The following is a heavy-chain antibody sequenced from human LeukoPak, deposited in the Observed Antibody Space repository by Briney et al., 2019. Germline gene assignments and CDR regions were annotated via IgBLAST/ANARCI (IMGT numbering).Heavy chain of an antibody. Sequence: SETLSLTCTVSGGSISSGSYYWSWIRQPAGKGLEWIGRIYTSGSTNYNPSLKSQVTISVDTSKNQFSLKLSSVTAADTAVYYCARDSDDYVWGSTNYFDYWGQGTLVTVSS. V-gene: IGHV4-61*02. CDR2: IYTSGST. J-gene: IGHJ4*02. D-gene: IGHD3-16*01. CDR3: ARDSDDYVWGSTNYFDY. CDR1: GGSISSGSYY.